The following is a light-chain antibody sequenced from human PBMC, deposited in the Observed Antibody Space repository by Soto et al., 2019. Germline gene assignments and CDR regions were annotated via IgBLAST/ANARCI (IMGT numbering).Light chain of an antibody. CDR2: DVS. Sequence: QSVLTQPASVSGSPGQSITIFCSGTSSDVGGSNYVSWYQQHPGEAPKLMIYDVSYRPSGVSNRFSGSKSANTASLTISGLQAEDEADYFCSSYTSSAPGVLFGGGTQLTVL. CDR1: SSDVGGSNY. J-gene: IGLJ2*01. CDR3: SSYTSSAPGVL. V-gene: IGLV2-14*03.